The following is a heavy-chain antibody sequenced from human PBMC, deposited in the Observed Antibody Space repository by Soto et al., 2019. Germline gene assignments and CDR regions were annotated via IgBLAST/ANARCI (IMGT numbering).Heavy chain of an antibody. Sequence: QVQLQESGPGLVKPSETLSLTCTVSGGSISGYYWSWIRQPPGKGLEWIGYISYSGSTNYNPSLKSRVTISVDTSKNQFSLKLSSVTAADTAVYYCARDSRPYYGWDAFDMWGQGTMVTVSS. D-gene: IGHD3-10*01. CDR2: ISYSGST. CDR1: GGSISGYY. CDR3: ARDSRPYYGWDAFDM. J-gene: IGHJ3*02. V-gene: IGHV4-59*01.